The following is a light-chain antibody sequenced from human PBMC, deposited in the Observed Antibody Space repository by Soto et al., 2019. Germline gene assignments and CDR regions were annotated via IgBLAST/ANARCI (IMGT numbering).Light chain of an antibody. CDR1: QTVSNTX. V-gene: IGKV3-20*01. J-gene: IGKJ4*01. Sequence: EIVLTQFPGALSLSPGERXTLSXXASQTVSNTXLAWYQQKSGQAPKFLIYGASNRATGIPDRFSGSGSGTDFTLTISRLEPEDFAVYXCQQYGALPPTFGGGTKVEIK. CDR2: GAS. CDR3: QQYGALPPT.